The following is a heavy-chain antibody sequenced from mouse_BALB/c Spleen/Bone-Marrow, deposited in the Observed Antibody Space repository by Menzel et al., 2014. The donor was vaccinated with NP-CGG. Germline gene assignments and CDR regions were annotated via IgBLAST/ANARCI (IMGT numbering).Heavy chain of an antibody. D-gene: IGHD3-1*01. CDR1: GDSITSGY. V-gene: IGHV3-8*02. CDR2: ISYSGST. Sequence: EVKLQESGPSLVKPSQTLSLTCSVTGDSITSGYWNWIRKFPGNKLEYMGYISYSGSTYYNPSLKSRISITRDTSKNLYSLQLNSVTTKDTATYYCARSGSSGYHYYAMDYWGQGTSVTVSS. CDR3: ARSGSSGYHYYAMDY. J-gene: IGHJ4*01.